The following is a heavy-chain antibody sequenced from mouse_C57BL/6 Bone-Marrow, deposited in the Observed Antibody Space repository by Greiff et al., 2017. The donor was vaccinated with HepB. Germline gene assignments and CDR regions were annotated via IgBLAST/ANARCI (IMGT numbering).Heavy chain of an antibody. D-gene: IGHD2-1*01. CDR1: GYTFTSYW. V-gene: IGHV1-61*01. J-gene: IGHJ1*03. Sequence: QVQLQQSGAELVRPGSSVKLSCKASGYTFTSYWMDWVKQRPGQGLEWIGNIYPSDSETHYNQKFKDKATLTVDKSSSTAYMQLSSLTSEDSAVYYCARIYGNYFHWYFDVWGTGTTVTVSS. CDR3: ARIYGNYFHWYFDV. CDR2: IYPSDSET.